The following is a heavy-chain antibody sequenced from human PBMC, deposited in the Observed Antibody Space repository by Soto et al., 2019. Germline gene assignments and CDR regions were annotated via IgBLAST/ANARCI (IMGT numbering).Heavy chain of an antibody. CDR1: GFTFSSYG. CDR3: ARDSGYYRLFDY. J-gene: IGHJ4*02. Sequence: GGSLGLSCAASGFTFSSYGMHWVRQAPGKGLEWVAVIWYDGSNKYYADSVKGRFTISRDNSKNTLYLQMNSLRAEDTAVYYCARDSGYYRLFDYWGQGTLVTVSS. V-gene: IGHV3-33*01. CDR2: IWYDGSNK. D-gene: IGHD3-22*01.